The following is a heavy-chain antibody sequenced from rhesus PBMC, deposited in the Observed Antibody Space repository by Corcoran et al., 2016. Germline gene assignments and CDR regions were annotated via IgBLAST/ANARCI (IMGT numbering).Heavy chain of an antibody. J-gene: IGHJ4*01. CDR2: INRGGGST. D-gene: IGHD6-25*01. V-gene: IGHV3-103*01. CDR1: GFTFSSYA. CDR3: AKGLAATGYFDY. Sequence: EVQLVETGGGLVQPGGSLRLSCAASGFTFSSYAMQWVRQAPGKGLEWISAINRGGGSTYCADSVKGRFTSSRDNSKNTLSLQMNSLRAEDTAVYYCAKGLAATGYFDYWGQGVLVTVSS.